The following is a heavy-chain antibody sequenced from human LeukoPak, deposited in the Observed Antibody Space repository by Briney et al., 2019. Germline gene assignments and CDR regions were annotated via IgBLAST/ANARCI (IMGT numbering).Heavy chain of an antibody. Sequence: PSETLSLTCTVSGGSISSYHWSWIRQPPGKGLEWIGYIYYSGSTNYNPSLKSRVTISVDTSKNQFSLKLSSVTAADTAVYYCARKTRVASAFDPWGQGTLVTVSS. CDR1: GGSISSYH. D-gene: IGHD3-3*02. V-gene: IGHV4-59*01. CDR3: ARKTRVASAFDP. J-gene: IGHJ5*02. CDR2: IYYSGST.